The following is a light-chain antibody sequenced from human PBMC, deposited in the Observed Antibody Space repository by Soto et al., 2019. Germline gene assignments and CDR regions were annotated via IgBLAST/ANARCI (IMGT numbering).Light chain of an antibody. Sequence: DIQMTQSPSSVSASVGDRVTITCRASQGISNWLAWYQQKPGEAPKLLIYAASTLQGGVPTRFSGSGSGTDFTLTISSLQPEDFATYYCQQANSFPRTFGQGTRLEIK. CDR1: QGISNW. CDR3: QQANSFPRT. V-gene: IGKV1D-12*01. J-gene: IGKJ5*01. CDR2: AAS.